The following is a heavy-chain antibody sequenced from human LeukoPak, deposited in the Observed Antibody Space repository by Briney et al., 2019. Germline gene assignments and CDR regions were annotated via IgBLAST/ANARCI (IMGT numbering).Heavy chain of an antibody. CDR2: IIPIFGTA. CDR1: GGTFSSYA. D-gene: IGHD3/OR15-3a*01. CDR3: ARIWTGGY. J-gene: IGHJ4*02. Sequence: SVKVSCKASGGTFSSYAISWVRQAPGQGLEWMGGIIPIFGTANYAQKFQGRVTMTRDMSTSTVYMELSSLRSEDTAVYYCARIWTGGYWGQGTLVTVSS. V-gene: IGHV1-69*05.